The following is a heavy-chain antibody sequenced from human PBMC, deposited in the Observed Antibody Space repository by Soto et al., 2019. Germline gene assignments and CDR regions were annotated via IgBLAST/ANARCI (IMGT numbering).Heavy chain of an antibody. Sequence: QVQLVESGGGVVQPGMSLRLSCAASGFTFSTYGMHWVRQAPGKGLEWVAVIRYDGSNKYYADSVKGRFTITRDNSKNTLYLQRDSQSADDTAVYYCARVLFSYDIFTDYYDPFDLGGGGTLVTVSA. V-gene: IGHV3-33*01. CDR2: IRYDGSNK. D-gene: IGHD3-9*01. CDR1: GFTFSTYG. J-gene: IGHJ2*01. CDR3: ARVLFSYDIFTDYYDPFDL.